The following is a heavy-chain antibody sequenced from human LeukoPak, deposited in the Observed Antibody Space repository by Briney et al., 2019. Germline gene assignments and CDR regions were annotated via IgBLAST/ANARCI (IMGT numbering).Heavy chain of an antibody. CDR3: AKDLIAAAGTRGPGGGY. CDR2: ISGSGGST. Sequence: PGGSLRLSCAASGFTFSSYAMSWVRQAPGKGLEWVSAISGSGGSTYYADSVKGRFTISRDNSKNTLYLQMNSLRAEDTAVYYCAKDLIAAAGTRGPGGGYWGQGTLVTVSS. CDR1: GFTFSSYA. V-gene: IGHV3-23*01. D-gene: IGHD6-13*01. J-gene: IGHJ4*02.